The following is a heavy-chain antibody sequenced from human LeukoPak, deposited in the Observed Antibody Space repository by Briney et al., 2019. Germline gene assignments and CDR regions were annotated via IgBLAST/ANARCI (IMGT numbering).Heavy chain of an antibody. Sequence: SETLSLTCTVSGGSISSGSYYWSWIRQPAGKGLEWLGRIYSSGSTNYNPSLKSRVTMSLDASKNQFSLELNSVTPADTAVYYCARGGNYWPQWWFDPWGRGTLVSVSS. CDR3: ARGGNYWPQWWFDP. D-gene: IGHD1-26*01. J-gene: IGHJ5*02. CDR1: GGSISSGSYY. CDR2: IYSSGST. V-gene: IGHV4-61*10.